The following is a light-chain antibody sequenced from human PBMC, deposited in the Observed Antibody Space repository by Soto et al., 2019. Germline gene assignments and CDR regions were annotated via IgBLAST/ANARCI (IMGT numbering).Light chain of an antibody. Sequence: QSALTQPASVSASPGQSITISCTGTSSDVGAYNYVSWYQQHPGEAPKLMIYEVTNRPSGVSNRFSGSKSGNTASLTISGLQAEDEADYYCTSYTRSSTYVFGTGTKLTVL. CDR1: SSDVGAYNY. CDR3: TSYTRSSTYV. CDR2: EVT. J-gene: IGLJ1*01. V-gene: IGLV2-14*01.